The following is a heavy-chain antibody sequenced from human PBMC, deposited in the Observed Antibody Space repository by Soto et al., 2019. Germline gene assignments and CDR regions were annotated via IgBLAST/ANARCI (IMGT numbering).Heavy chain of an antibody. D-gene: IGHD4-17*01. Sequence: GGSLRLSCAASGFTFSSYAMHWVRQAPGKGLEWAAVISYDGSNKYYADSVKGRFTISRDNSKNTLYLQMNSLRAEDTAVYYCARDEDYGVFDYWGQGTLVTVSS. CDR3: ARDEDYGVFDY. V-gene: IGHV3-30-3*01. CDR1: GFTFSSYA. CDR2: ISYDGSNK. J-gene: IGHJ4*02.